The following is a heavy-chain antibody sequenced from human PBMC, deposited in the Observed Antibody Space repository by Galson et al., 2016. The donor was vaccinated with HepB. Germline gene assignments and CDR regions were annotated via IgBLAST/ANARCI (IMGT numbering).Heavy chain of an antibody. CDR3: TRRNSSGFDY. V-gene: IGHV3-9*01. CDR1: GFTFRDFA. D-gene: IGHD4-11*01. CDR2: INWNSGNI. Sequence: SLRLSCAASGFTFRDFAMHWVRQAPGKGLEWVSGINWNSGNIAYEDTVKGRLTISRDNGRNSLYLQLNSLRVEDTALYFCTRRNSSGFDYWGQGALVSVSS. J-gene: IGHJ4*02.